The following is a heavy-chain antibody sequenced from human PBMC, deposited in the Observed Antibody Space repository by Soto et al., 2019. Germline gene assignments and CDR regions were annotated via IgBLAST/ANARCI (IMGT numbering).Heavy chain of an antibody. D-gene: IGHD6-13*01. CDR2: IYYSGST. J-gene: IGHJ5*02. V-gene: IGHV4-31*03. Sequence: QVQLQESGPGLVKPSQTLSLTCTVSGGSISRGGFYWSWIRQHPGKGLEWIGHIYYSGSTYYNPSLKSRATISVETSKNQFSLKLSSVTAADTVVYYCARVDRYSSSWDLVDAWGQGTLVPVSS. CDR1: GGSISRGGFY. CDR3: ARVDRYSSSWDLVDA.